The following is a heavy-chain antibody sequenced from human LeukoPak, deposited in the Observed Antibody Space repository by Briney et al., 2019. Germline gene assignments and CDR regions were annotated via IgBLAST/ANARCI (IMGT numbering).Heavy chain of an antibody. V-gene: IGHV4-39*01. CDR1: GGSISSSSYY. Sequence: SETLSLTCTVSGGSISSSSYYWGWIRQPPGKGLEWIGSIYYSGSTYYNPSLKSRVTISVDTSKNQFSLKLSSVTAADTAVYYCARHTFYYYDSSGYYERPFDYWGQGTLVTASS. D-gene: IGHD3-22*01. CDR2: IYYSGST. CDR3: ARHTFYYYDSSGYYERPFDY. J-gene: IGHJ4*02.